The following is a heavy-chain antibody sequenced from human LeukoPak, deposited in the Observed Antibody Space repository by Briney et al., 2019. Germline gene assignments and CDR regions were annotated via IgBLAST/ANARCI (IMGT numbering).Heavy chain of an antibody. D-gene: IGHD3-10*01. V-gene: IGHV4-59*01. CDR1: GGSISNYY. J-gene: IGHJ5*02. CDR2: IHSNGGA. Sequence: SETLSLTCTVSGGSISNYYWSWIRQPPGKGLEWIGFIHSNGGADYNASLNSRATISRDTSRSQVSLKLTSVTAADTAVYYCASSNLGSLGQFDPWGQGTLVTVSS. CDR3: ASSNLGSLGQFDP.